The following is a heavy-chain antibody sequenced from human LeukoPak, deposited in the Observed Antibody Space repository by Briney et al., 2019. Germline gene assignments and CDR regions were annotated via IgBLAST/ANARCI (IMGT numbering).Heavy chain of an antibody. CDR3: ARGSHEGEAFDI. V-gene: IGHV1-8*03. CDR1: GYTFTSYD. Sequence: ASVKVSCKASGYTFTSYDINWVRQATGQGLEWMGWMNPNSGNTGYAQKFQGRVTITRNTSISTAYMELSSLRSEDTAVYYCARGSHEGEAFDIWGQGTMVTVSS. CDR2: MNPNSGNT. J-gene: IGHJ3*02.